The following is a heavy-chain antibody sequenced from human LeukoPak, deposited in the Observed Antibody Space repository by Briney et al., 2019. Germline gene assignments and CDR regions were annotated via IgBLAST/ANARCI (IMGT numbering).Heavy chain of an antibody. D-gene: IGHD6-19*01. V-gene: IGHV4-4*07. CDR3: ARYSSGWYPTTFDY. Sequence: SKTLSLTCTVSGGSISSYYWSWIRQPAGKGLEWIGRIYTSGSTNYNPSLKSRVTMSVDTSKNQFSLKVSSATAADTAVYYCARYSSGWYPTTFDYWGQGTLVTVSS. J-gene: IGHJ4*02. CDR2: IYTSGST. CDR1: GGSISSYY.